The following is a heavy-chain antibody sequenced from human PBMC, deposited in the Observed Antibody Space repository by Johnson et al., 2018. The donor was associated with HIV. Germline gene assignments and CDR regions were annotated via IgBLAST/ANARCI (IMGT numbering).Heavy chain of an antibody. CDR3: ARVGYYYDSSGSYLPGSSCSFGAFDI. V-gene: IGHV3-9*01. CDR2: ISWNSGSI. Sequence: VQLVESGGGLVQPGRSLRLSCAASGFTFDDYAMHWVRQAPGKGLEWVSGISWNSGSIGYVDYVKGRFTISRDNAKNSLYLQMNSLKAEDTAVYYCARVGYYYDSSGSYLPGSSCSFGAFDIWGQGTMVTVSS. J-gene: IGHJ3*02. D-gene: IGHD3-22*01. CDR1: GFTFDDYA.